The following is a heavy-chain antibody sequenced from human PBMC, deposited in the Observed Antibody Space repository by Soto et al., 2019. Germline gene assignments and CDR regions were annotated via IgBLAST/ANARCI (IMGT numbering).Heavy chain of an antibody. V-gene: IGHV1-2*02. CDR1: GYTFSDYY. Sequence: QVQLVQSGTEVRKPGASVKVSCKASGYTFSDYYIHWVKQAPGQGLEWMGWINPPSGGTNFAQRFRGRVTMTRDTSINTAYMEFGGLRSGDTAVYYCARGWMATDFYYKALDVWGQGTTVTVSS. CDR3: ARGWMATDFYYKALDV. D-gene: IGHD1-26*01. J-gene: IGHJ6*02. CDR2: INPPSGGT.